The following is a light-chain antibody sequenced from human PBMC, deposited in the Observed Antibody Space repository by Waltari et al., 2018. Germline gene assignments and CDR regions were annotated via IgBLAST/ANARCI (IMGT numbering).Light chain of an antibody. CDR1: SSNIGAGYD. J-gene: IGLJ2*01. CDR2: GNS. Sequence: QSVLTQPPSVSGAPGQRVTISCTGSSSNIGAGYDVHWYQQLPGTAPNILIYGNSNRPSGAPDRFSGSKSGTSASRAITGLQAEDEADYYCQSYDSSLSGWVFGGGTKLTVL. V-gene: IGLV1-40*01. CDR3: QSYDSSLSGWV.